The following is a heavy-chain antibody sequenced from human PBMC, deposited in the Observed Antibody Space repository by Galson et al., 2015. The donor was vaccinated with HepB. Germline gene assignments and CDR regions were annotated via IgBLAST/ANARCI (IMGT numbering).Heavy chain of an antibody. CDR2: ISGSGAST. J-gene: IGHJ4*02. CDR1: GFTFSTYA. V-gene: IGHV3-23*01. D-gene: IGHD3-3*01. Sequence: SLRLSCAASGFTFSTYAMSWVRQAPGKGLEWVSAISGSGASTYYADSVKGRFTISRDNSKNTLYLQMNTLRAEDTAVYYCAKDHDYDFWSGYKFEYWGQGTLVTVSS. CDR3: AKDHDYDFWSGYKFEY.